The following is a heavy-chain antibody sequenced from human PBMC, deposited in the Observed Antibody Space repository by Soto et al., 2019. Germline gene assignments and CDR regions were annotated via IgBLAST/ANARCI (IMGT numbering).Heavy chain of an antibody. CDR1: GFTFSSYA. V-gene: IGHV3-30-3*01. D-gene: IGHD6-13*01. CDR3: ARDHDPAAAGTNY. Sequence: QVQLVESGGGVVQPGRSLRLSCAASGFTFSSYAMHWVRQAPGKGLEWVAVISYDGSNKYYADSVKGRFTISRDNSKNTLYLQMNSLRAEDTAVYYCARDHDPAAAGTNYWGQGTLVTVSS. CDR2: ISYDGSNK. J-gene: IGHJ4*02.